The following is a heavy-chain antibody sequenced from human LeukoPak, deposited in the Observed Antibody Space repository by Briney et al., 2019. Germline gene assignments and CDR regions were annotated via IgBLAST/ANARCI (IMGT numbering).Heavy chain of an antibody. Sequence: PSETLSLTCTVSGGSISSYYWSWIRQPPGKGLEWIGYIYYSGSPNYNPSLKSRVTISVDTSKHQFSLKLSSVTAADTAVYYCARYYDILTGYPVTKYFDYWGPGTLVTVSS. J-gene: IGHJ4*02. CDR3: ARYYDILTGYPVTKYFDY. CDR2: IYYSGSP. D-gene: IGHD3-9*01. CDR1: GGSISSYY. V-gene: IGHV4-59*01.